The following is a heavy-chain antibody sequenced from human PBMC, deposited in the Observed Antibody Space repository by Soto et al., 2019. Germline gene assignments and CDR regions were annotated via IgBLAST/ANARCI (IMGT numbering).Heavy chain of an antibody. J-gene: IGHJ4*02. CDR2: ISGSGGST. Sequence: QPGESLELSYGASGVTFGSYAISRVRQAPGEGLEWVSAISGSGGSTYYADSVKGRFTISRDNSKDTLYLQMSRLRAEDTAVYYCANYLTAVGATSPFDYWGQGTLGTVSS. CDR1: GVTFGSYA. CDR3: ANYLTAVGATSPFDY. D-gene: IGHD1-26*01. V-gene: IGHV3-23*01.